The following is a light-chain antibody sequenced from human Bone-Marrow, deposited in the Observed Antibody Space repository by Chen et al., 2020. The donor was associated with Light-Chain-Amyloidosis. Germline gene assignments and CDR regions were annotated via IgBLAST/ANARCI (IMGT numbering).Light chain of an antibody. CDR1: NIGSTI. J-gene: IGLJ3*02. Sequence: SYVLTQPSSVSVAPGQTATIACGGNNIGSTIVHWYQQTPGQAPLLGVYDDSDRPSGIPERLSGSNSGCTATLTISRVEAGDEADYYCQVWDRSSDRPVFGGGTKLTVL. V-gene: IGLV3-21*02. CDR2: DDS. CDR3: QVWDRSSDRPV.